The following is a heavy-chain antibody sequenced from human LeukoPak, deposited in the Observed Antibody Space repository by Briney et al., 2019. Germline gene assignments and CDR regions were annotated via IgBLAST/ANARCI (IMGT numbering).Heavy chain of an antibody. CDR2: IYSSGST. D-gene: IGHD3-22*01. CDR3: AACYDSSGYTFDY. CDR1: GGSISSGGYY. V-gene: IGHV4-61*02. Sequence: PSETLSLTCTVSGGSISSGGYYWSWIRQPAGKGLVWIGRIYSSGSTNYNPSLKSRVTISVDTSKNQFSLKLNSVTAADTAVYYCAACYDSSGYTFDYWGQGTLVTVSS. J-gene: IGHJ4*02.